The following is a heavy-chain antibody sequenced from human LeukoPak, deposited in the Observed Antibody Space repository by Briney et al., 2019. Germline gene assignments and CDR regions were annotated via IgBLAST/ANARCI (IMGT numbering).Heavy chain of an antibody. CDR3: AREIHDNYGSGSYYYYYYYMDV. J-gene: IGHJ6*03. D-gene: IGHD3-10*01. CDR1: GYTFTSYG. CDR2: IIPIFGTA. V-gene: IGHV1-69*13. Sequence: GASVKVSCKASGYTFTSYGISWVRQAPGQGLEWMGGIIPIFGTANYAQKFQGRVTITADESTSTAYMELSSLRSEDTAVYYCAREIHDNYGSGSYYYYYYYMDVWGKGTTVTISS.